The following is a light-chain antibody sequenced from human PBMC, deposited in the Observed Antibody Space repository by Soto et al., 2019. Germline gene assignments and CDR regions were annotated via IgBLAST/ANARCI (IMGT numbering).Light chain of an antibody. V-gene: IGLV2-8*01. Sequence: QSALTQPPSASGSPGQSVTISCTGTSSDVGTYKYVSWYQQHPGKAPKLMIYEVTKRPSGVPDRFSGSKSGNTASLTVSGLQAEDEADYYCSSYAGSNNFVVGTGTKVTVL. J-gene: IGLJ1*01. CDR3: SSYAGSNNFV. CDR1: SSDVGTYKY. CDR2: EVT.